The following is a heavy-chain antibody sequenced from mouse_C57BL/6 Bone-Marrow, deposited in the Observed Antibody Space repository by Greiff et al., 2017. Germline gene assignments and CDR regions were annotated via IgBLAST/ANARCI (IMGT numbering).Heavy chain of an antibody. D-gene: IGHD4-1*01. V-gene: IGHV5-6*01. J-gene: IGHJ3*01. CDR3: ARPSNWAWFAY. CDR1: GFTFSSYG. CDR2: ISSGGSYT. Sequence: EVKLVESGGDLVKPGGSLKLSCAASGFTFSSYGMSWVRQTPDKRLEWVATISSGGSYTYYPDSVKGRFTISRDNAKNTLYLQMSSLKSEDTAMYYCARPSNWAWFAYWGQGTLVTVSA.